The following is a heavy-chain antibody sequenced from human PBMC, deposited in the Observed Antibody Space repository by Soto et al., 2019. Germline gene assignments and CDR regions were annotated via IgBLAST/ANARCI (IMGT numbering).Heavy chain of an antibody. J-gene: IGHJ4*02. V-gene: IGHV3-64D*06. CDR1: GFTFSSYA. Sequence: GGSLRLSYSASGFTFSSYAMHWVRQAPGKGLEYVSAISSNGGSTYYADSVKGRFTISRDNSKNTLYLQMSSLRSEDTAVYYCARFPSKYCISTSCPKYFDYWGQGTLVTVSS. CDR2: ISSNGGST. D-gene: IGHD2-2*01. CDR3: ARFPSKYCISTSCPKYFDY.